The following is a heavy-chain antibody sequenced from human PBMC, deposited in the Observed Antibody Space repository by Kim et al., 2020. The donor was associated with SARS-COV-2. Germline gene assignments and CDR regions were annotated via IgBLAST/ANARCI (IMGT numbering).Heavy chain of an antibody. CDR3: AREVPTMVQGATAPATGMDV. V-gene: IGHV3-11*01. J-gene: IGHJ6*02. CDR1: GFTFSDYY. CDR2: ISSSGSTI. D-gene: IGHD3-10*01. Sequence: GGSLRLSCAASGFTFSDYYMSWIRQAPGKGLEWVSYISSSGSTIYYADSVKGRFTISRDNAKNSLYLQMNSLRAEDTAVYYCAREVPTMVQGATAPATGMDVWGQGTTVTVSS.